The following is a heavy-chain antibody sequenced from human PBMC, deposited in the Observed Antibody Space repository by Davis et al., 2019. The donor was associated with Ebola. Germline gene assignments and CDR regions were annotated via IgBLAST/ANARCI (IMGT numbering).Heavy chain of an antibody. Sequence: GSLRLSCTVSGGSISSYYWSWIRQPPGKGLEWIGYIYYSGSTTYNPSLKSRVTISVDASKNQFSLKLSSVTAADTAVYYCVRGSDAYKTGYWGQGTLVTVSS. V-gene: IGHV4-59*01. CDR3: VRGSDAYKTGY. CDR2: IYYSGST. CDR1: GGSISSYY. D-gene: IGHD5-24*01. J-gene: IGHJ4*02.